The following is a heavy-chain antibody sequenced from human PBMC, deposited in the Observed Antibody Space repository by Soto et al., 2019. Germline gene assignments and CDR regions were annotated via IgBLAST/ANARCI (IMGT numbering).Heavy chain of an antibody. CDR2: IIPIFGTA. CDR1: GGTFSSYA. V-gene: IGHV1-69*01. J-gene: IGHJ1*01. D-gene: IGHD6-13*01. Sequence: QVQLVQSGAEVKKPGSSVKVSCKASGGTFSSYAISWVRQAPGQGLEWMGGIIPIFGTANYAQKFQGRVTITGGESTSTGYMELSSLRSEDIGGYYCAKGKIAAAGTSEYFQHWGRGTLVTVS. CDR3: AKGKIAAAGTSEYFQH.